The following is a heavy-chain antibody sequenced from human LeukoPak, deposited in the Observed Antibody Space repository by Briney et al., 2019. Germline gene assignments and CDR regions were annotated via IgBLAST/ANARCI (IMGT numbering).Heavy chain of an antibody. D-gene: IGHD3-9*01. CDR3: ARGVRGYDILTGYYPYNWFDP. Sequence: SETLSLTCTVSGGSISSYYWSWIRQPPGKGLEWIGYIYYSGSTNYNPSLKSRVTISVDTSKNQFSLKLSSVTAADTAVYYCARGVRGYDILTGYYPYNWFDPWGQGTLVTVSS. CDR2: IYYSGST. J-gene: IGHJ5*02. CDR1: GGSISSYY. V-gene: IGHV4-59*01.